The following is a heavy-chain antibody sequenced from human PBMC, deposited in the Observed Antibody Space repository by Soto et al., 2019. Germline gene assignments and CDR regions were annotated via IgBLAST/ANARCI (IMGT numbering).Heavy chain of an antibody. V-gene: IGHV3-30*18. CDR1: GFTFSSYG. CDR2: ISYDGSNK. CDR3: AKDKMEQWLVGGYFDY. Sequence: LRLSCAASGFTFSSYGMHWVRQAPGKGLEWVAVISYDGSNKYYADSVKGRFTISRDNSNNTLYLQMNSLRAEDTAVYYCAKDKMEQWLVGGYFDYWGQGTQVTVSS. D-gene: IGHD6-19*01. J-gene: IGHJ4*02.